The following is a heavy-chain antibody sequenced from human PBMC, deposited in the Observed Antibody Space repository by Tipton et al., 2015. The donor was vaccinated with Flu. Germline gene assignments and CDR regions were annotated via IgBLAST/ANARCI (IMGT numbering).Heavy chain of an antibody. CDR1: GFTFNNYV. Sequence: VQLVQSGGGVVQPGRSLRLSCAASGFTFNNYVMYWVRQAPGKGLEWVANIKYDGGDTHYADSVKGRFTISRDNAKSSLFLQMNSLRTDDTAVYYCARVDCGSPGCLGRDGFDPWGQGTLVTVSS. CDR2: IKYDGGDT. V-gene: IGHV3-7*01. J-gene: IGHJ5*02. CDR3: ARVDCGSPGCLGRDGFDP. D-gene: IGHD2-2*01.